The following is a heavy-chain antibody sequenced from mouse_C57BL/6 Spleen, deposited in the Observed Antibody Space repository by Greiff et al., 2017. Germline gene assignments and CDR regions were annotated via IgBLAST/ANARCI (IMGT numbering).Heavy chain of an antibody. CDR2: IDPETGGT. CDR3: TRARPSGNFDY. Sequence: VQLQQSGAELVRPGASVTLSCKASGYTFTDYEMHWVKQTPVHGLEWIGAIDPETGGTAYNQKFKGKAILTADKSSSTAYMELRSLTSEDSAVYYCTRARPSGNFDYWGQGTTLTVSS. D-gene: IGHD3-1*01. J-gene: IGHJ2*01. V-gene: IGHV1-15*01. CDR1: GYTFTDYE.